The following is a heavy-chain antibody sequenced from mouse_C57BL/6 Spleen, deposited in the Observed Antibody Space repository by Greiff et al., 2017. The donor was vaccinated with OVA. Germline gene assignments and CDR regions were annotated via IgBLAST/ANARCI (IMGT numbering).Heavy chain of an antibody. J-gene: IGHJ2*01. D-gene: IGHD2-4*01. CDR2: ISSGGSYT. Sequence: EVHLVESGGDLVKPGGSLKLSCAASGFTFSSYGMSWVRQTPDKRLEWVATISSGGSYTYYPDSVKGRFTISRDNAKNTLYLQMSSLKSEDTAVYYCARRDGLRRFDYWGQGTTLTVSS. V-gene: IGHV5-6*01. CDR1: GFTFSSYG. CDR3: ARRDGLRRFDY.